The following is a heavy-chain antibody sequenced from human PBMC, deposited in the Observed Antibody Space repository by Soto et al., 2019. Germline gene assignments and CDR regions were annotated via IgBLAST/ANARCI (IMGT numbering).Heavy chain of an antibody. Sequence: QVQLQESGPGLVKPSQTLSLTCTVSGGSISSGGYYWSWIRQHPGKGLEWIGYIYYSGSTYYNPTLKSRVTISVDTSKNQFSLKLSSVTAADTAVYYCARDQYGDNWYFDLWGRGTLVTVSS. J-gene: IGHJ2*01. CDR2: IYYSGST. D-gene: IGHD4-17*01. V-gene: IGHV4-31*03. CDR3: ARDQYGDNWYFDL. CDR1: GGSISSGGYY.